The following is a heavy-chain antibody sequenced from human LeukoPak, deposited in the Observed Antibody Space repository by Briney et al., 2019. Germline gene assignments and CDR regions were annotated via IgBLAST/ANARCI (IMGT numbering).Heavy chain of an antibody. D-gene: IGHD1-26*01. CDR2: IYHSGST. CDR1: GYSISSGYY. CDR3: ARQLLPDY. V-gene: IGHV4-38-2*01. Sequence: PSETLSLTCAVYGYSISSGYYGGWIRQPPGKGLAWIGRIYHSGSTYYNPCLKSRVTISVDTSKNHFSQKLRSVTPGDTAVYYCARQLLPDYWGQGTLVTVSS. J-gene: IGHJ4*02.